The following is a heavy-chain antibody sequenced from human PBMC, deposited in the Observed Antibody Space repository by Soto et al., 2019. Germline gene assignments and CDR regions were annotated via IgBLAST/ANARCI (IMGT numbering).Heavy chain of an antibody. V-gene: IGHV1-18*01. Sequence: QVHLVQSGVEVKTPGASVKVSCQASGYTFFTYDISWVRQAPGQGLEWMGWISTYSGDTKYAQKFQGRVTMTTDTSTTTDYLELRNLRADATAVYYCARHHGPTTSENWFDPWGEGTLVTVSS. D-gene: IGHD5-12*01. J-gene: IGHJ5*02. CDR2: ISTYSGDT. CDR1: GYTFFTYD. CDR3: ARHHGPTTSENWFDP.